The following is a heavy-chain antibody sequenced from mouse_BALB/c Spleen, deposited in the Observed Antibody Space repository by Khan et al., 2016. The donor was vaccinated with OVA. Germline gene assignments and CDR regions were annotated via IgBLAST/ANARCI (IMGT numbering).Heavy chain of an antibody. Sequence: EVKLEVSGPGLVKPSQSLSLTCTVTGYSITNNYAWNWIRQFPGNKLEWMGYISYSGSTNSNPSLKSRISITRDPSKNQFFLLLNSVTAEDTATYYSARGNYYGYYFDYWGQGTTLTVSS. CDR3: ARGNYYGYYFDY. J-gene: IGHJ2*01. V-gene: IGHV3-2*02. CDR1: GYSITNNYA. D-gene: IGHD1-1*01. CDR2: ISYSGST.